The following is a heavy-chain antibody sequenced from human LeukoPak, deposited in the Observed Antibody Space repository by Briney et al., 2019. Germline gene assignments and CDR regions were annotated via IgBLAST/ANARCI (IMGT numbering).Heavy chain of an antibody. CDR1: GFNFNDAW. CDR3: PAGLGKPDDDS. D-gene: IGHD1-14*01. CDR2: VRTTAEGETT. Sequence: SRGSLRLSCEGSGFNFNDAWMSWIRQAPGKGLEWVGRVRTTAEGETTDYAAPVRGRLIISRDDSKNMAFLQMNRLETEDTAIYYCPAGLGKPDDDSWGQGTLVTVSS. V-gene: IGHV3-15*01. J-gene: IGHJ4*02.